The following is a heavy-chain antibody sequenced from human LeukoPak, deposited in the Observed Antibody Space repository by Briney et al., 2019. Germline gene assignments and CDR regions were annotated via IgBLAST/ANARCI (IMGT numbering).Heavy chain of an antibody. CDR2: ISSGSSYI. D-gene: IGHD3/OR15-3a*01. J-gene: IGHJ3*02. Sequence: GGSLRLSCAASGFTFSSYSMNWVRQAPGKGLEWVSSISSGSSYISYADSLKGRFTISRDNAKNSLYLQMNSLRAEDTAVYYCARGGLGIGAFDIWGQGTMVTVSS. CDR3: ARGGLGIGAFDI. V-gene: IGHV3-21*01. CDR1: GFTFSSYS.